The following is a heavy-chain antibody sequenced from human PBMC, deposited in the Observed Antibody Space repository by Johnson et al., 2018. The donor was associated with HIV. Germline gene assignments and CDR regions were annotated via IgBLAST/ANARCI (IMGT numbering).Heavy chain of an antibody. CDR2: IYSGGST. D-gene: IGHD6-13*01. V-gene: IGHV3-66*03. CDR1: GFTVSSNY. Sequence: VQLVESGGGLIQPGGSLRLSCAASGFTVSSNYMSWVRQAPGQGLEWVSVIYSGGSTYYADSVKGRFTISRDNSKNTLYLQRNSLRAEDTAVYYCARWEGSSSWQRVCGAFDIWGQGTMVTVSS. CDR3: ARWEGSSSWQRVCGAFDI. J-gene: IGHJ3*02.